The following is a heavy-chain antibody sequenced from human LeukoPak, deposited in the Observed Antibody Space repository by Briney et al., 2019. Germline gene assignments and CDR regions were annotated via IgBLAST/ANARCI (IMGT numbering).Heavy chain of an antibody. CDR1: GGSISSSSYY. CDR3: ARRGYGSGSYRN. D-gene: IGHD3-10*01. CDR2: IYYSGST. Sequence: SETLSLTRTVSGGSISSSSYYWGWIRQPPGKGLEWIGSIYYSGSTYYNPSLKSRVTISVDTSKNQFSLQLSSVTAADTAVYYCARRGYGSGSYRNWGQGTLVIVSS. J-gene: IGHJ4*02. V-gene: IGHV4-39*01.